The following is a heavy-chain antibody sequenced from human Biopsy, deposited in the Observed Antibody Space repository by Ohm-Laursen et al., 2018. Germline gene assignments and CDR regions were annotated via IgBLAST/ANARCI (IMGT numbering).Heavy chain of an antibody. J-gene: IGHJ4*02. CDR2: VSTYNGNT. CDR1: GYIFTSFG. CDR3: ARVREGGLLDY. Sequence: ASVKVSCKGSGYIFTSFGVSWVRQAPGHGLEWMGWVSTYNGNTEYEQKFQDRVTMTTDTSANTAYMELRSLRSDDTAVYFCARVREGGLLDYWGQEILVTVSS. V-gene: IGHV1-18*01. D-gene: IGHD3-16*01.